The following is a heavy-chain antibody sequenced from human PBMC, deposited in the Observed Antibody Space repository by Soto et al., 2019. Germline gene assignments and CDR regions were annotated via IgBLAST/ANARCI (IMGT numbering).Heavy chain of an antibody. D-gene: IGHD3-22*01. Sequence: ASVKVSCKASGGTFSSYAISWVRQAPGQGLEWMGGIIPIFGTANYAQKFQGRVTITADESTSTAYMELSSLRSEDTAVYYCARLNTGNYYDSSGYLDYWGQGTLVTVSS. V-gene: IGHV1-69*13. CDR3: ARLNTGNYYDSSGYLDY. CDR1: GGTFSSYA. CDR2: IIPIFGTA. J-gene: IGHJ4*02.